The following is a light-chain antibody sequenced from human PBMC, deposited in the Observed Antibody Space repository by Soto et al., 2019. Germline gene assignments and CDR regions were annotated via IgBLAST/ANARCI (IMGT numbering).Light chain of an antibody. J-gene: IGKJ5*01. CDR2: GAS. V-gene: IGKV1-39*01. Sequence: DIQMTQSPSSLSASVGDSVTITCRASQSVRNYLNWYQHKPGKAPKLLIYGASRLQTGVPSRFSGSGSGTDFTLTVSSLQPEDFATYYCQQSYSTPVTFGQGTRLEIK. CDR1: QSVRNY. CDR3: QQSYSTPVT.